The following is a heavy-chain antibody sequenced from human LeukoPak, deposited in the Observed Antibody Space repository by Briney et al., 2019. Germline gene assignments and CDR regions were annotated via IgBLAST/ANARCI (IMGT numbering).Heavy chain of an antibody. CDR3: ASTPQASNWNYERGDAFDI. CDR2: IIPIFGTA. Sequence: SVKVSCKASGGTFSSYAISWVRQAPGQGLEWMGGIIPIFGTANYAQKFQGRVTITADESTSTAYMELSSLRSDDTAVYYCASTPQASNWNYERGDAFDIWGQGTMVTVSS. CDR1: GGTFSSYA. V-gene: IGHV1-69*13. J-gene: IGHJ3*02. D-gene: IGHD1-7*01.